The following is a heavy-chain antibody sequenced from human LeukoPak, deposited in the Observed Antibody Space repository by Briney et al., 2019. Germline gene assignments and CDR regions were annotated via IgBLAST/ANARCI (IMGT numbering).Heavy chain of an antibody. CDR1: GYTFTSYY. J-gene: IGHJ6*02. CDR2: INPSGGST. V-gene: IGHV1-46*01. CDR3: ARELRRQLDYYGMDV. D-gene: IGHD6-6*01. Sequence: ASVTVSCKASGYTFTSYYMHWVRQAPGQGLEWMGIINPSGGSTSYAQKFQGRVTMTRDTSTSTVYMELSSLRSEDTAVYYCARELRRQLDYYGMDVWGQGTTVTVSS.